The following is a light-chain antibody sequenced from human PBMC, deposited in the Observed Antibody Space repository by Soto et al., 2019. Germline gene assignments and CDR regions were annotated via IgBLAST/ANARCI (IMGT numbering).Light chain of an antibody. Sequence: QSVLTQPPSASGSPGQSVTISCTVTSSDIGTYDYVSWYQHLPDKAPKLIIYEVSKRPSGVPDRFSGSKSGNTASLTVSGLQAEDEGDYYCCSYGGSNNFYVFGTG. CDR2: EVS. J-gene: IGLJ1*01. CDR3: CSYGGSNNFYV. V-gene: IGLV2-8*01. CDR1: SSDIGTYDY.